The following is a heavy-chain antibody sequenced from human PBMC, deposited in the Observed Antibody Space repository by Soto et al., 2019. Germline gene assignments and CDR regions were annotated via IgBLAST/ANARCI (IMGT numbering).Heavy chain of an antibody. D-gene: IGHD2-8*02. CDR1: GFTFSTYS. CDR2: ISASGSNI. CDR3: ARDWCSHALAADAFDI. V-gene: IGHV3-48*02. Sequence: EVQLVESGGGLVQPGGSLRLSCAASGFTFSTYSMNWVRQAPGKGLEWVSYISASGSNIYYADSVQGRFSISRDNAKNSLYLQMNSLRDEDTAVYYCARDWCSHALAADAFDIWGHGTMVTVSS. J-gene: IGHJ3*02.